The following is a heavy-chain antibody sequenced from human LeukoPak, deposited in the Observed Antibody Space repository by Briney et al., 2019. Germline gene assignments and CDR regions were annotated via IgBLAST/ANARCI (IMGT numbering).Heavy chain of an antibody. V-gene: IGHV1-3*01. CDR3: ARDRWHCRVNCDSVYALDV. CDR2: INPGNGDT. D-gene: IGHD2-15*01. Sequence: ASVKVSCKGSGYTFTNYAIHWARQAPGQSLEWLGWINPGNGDTKYSQDFQGRVTINTDTSAATAYVELSSLTSEDTAVYYCARDRWHCRVNCDSVYALDVWGQGTTVTVSS. J-gene: IGHJ6*02. CDR1: GYTFTNYA.